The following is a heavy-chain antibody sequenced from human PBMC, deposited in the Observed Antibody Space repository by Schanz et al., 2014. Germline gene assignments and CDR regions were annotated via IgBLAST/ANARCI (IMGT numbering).Heavy chain of an antibody. D-gene: IGHD6-19*01. V-gene: IGHV3-53*01. CDR2: IYSSGST. Sequence: DVQLVDSGGGLVQPGGSLRLSCAASGFTVSNSYIHWVRQAPGKGLEWVSTIYSSGSTYYADSVRGRFTISRDNSMNTVYLQMNSLRAEDTAVYYCAKDVRPVANTVRFYYMDVWGQGTTVTVSS. J-gene: IGHJ6*03. CDR1: GFTVSNSY. CDR3: AKDVRPVANTVRFYYMDV.